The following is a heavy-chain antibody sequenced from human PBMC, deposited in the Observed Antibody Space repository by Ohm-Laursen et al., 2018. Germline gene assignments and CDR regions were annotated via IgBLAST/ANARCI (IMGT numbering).Heavy chain of an antibody. CDR1: GGSISSYY. J-gene: IGHJ5*02. CDR3: ARYWSGINWFDP. D-gene: IGHD2-15*01. Sequence: TLSLTCTVSGGSISSYYWSWIRQPPGKGLEWIGYIYYSGSTYYNPSLKSRVTISVDTSKNQFSLKLSSVTAADTAVYYCARYWSGINWFDPWGQGTLVTVSS. V-gene: IGHV4-59*06. CDR2: IYYSGST.